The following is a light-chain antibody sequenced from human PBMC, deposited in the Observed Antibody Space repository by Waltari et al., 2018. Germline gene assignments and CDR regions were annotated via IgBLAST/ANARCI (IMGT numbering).Light chain of an antibody. CDR3: QQYNNYPWT. CDR1: RNVKSW. V-gene: IGKV1-5*03. J-gene: IGKJ1*01. CDR2: EAS. Sequence: DIQMTQSPSTLSASIGDRVTIICRDSRNVKSWLAWYQQKPGKAPKLLIYEASGLQSGVPSRFSGSGSGTEFTLTISGLQPDDFASYYCQQYNNYPWTFGQGTKVEIK.